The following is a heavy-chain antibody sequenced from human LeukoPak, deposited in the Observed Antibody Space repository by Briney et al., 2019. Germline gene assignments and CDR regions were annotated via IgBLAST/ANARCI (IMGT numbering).Heavy chain of an antibody. CDR2: INPSGGST. V-gene: IGHV1-46*01. J-gene: IGHJ4*02. Sequence: ASVKVSCKASGYTFTSYGIHWVRQAPGQGLEWMGIINPSGGSTSYAQKFQGRVTMTRDTSTSTVYMELSSLRSEDTAVYYCARDCGSHFDYWGQGTLVTVSS. CDR3: ARDCGSHFDY. D-gene: IGHD2-21*01. CDR1: GYTFTSYG.